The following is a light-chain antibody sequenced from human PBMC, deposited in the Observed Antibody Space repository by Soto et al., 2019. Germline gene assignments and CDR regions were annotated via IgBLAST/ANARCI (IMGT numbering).Light chain of an antibody. CDR1: SSDVDVYNY. CDR2: GVS. Sequence: QSVLTQPASVSGSPGQSITFSCTGTSSDVDVYNYVSWYQQHPGKAPKLMIYGVSNRPSGVPHRFSGSKSGNTASLTISGLQPDDEADYYCSSYISTSTLVFGGGTKLTVL. J-gene: IGLJ2*01. V-gene: IGLV2-14*01. CDR3: SSYISTSTLV.